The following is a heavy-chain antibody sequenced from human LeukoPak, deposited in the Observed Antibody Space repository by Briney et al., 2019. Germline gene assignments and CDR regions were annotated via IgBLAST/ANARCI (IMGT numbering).Heavy chain of an antibody. Sequence: PGRSLRLSCAASGFTFSSYGMHWVRQAPGKGLEWVAVISYDGSNKYYADSVKGRFTISRDNSKNTLYLQMNSLRAEDTAVYYWAKDGPPGYYDSSGYLNDWGQGTLVTVSS. CDR3: AKDGPPGYYDSSGYLND. CDR2: ISYDGSNK. D-gene: IGHD3-22*01. CDR1: GFTFSSYG. J-gene: IGHJ4*02. V-gene: IGHV3-30*18.